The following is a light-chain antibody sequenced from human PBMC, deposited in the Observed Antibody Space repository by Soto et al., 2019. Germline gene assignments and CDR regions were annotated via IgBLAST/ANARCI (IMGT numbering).Light chain of an antibody. J-gene: IGKJ1*01. Sequence: MTQYPSTLAASVGERVTITCRASQSVSNWLAWYQQKPGKAPKLLIYDVSSLESGVPSRFSGSGSGTEFILNIGSLQPDDFATYYCQQYDSYSWTFAQGTKVDIK. CDR2: DVS. CDR3: QQYDSYSWT. CDR1: QSVSNW. V-gene: IGKV1-5*01.